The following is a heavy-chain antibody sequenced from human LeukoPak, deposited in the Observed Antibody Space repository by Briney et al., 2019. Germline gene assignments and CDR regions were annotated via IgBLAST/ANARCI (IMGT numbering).Heavy chain of an antibody. V-gene: IGHV3-33*01. D-gene: IGHD6-6*01. CDR1: GFTFSSYG. J-gene: IGHJ4*02. CDR2: IWYDGSNI. CDR3: ARGGSITARRVSCGYD. Sequence: GGSLRLSCAASGFTFSSYGMHWVRQAPGRGLEWVAIIWYDGSNIHYADFVKGRFTISRDNSRNTLYLQMNSLRVEDTAVYYCARGGSITARRVSCGYDWGQGTLVTVSS.